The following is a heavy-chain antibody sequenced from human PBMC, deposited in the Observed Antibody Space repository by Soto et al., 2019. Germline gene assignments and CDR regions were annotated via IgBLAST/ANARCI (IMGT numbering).Heavy chain of an antibody. Sequence: QITLKESGPTLVKPTQTLTLTCTLSGLSLTTTGVGVGWIPQPPGKALEWLALIYWDDDERLSPSLKSRLTITKDTSKNQVVLTLTNMDPVDTGTYYCAHSTLLRWGQGTPVTVSS. V-gene: IGHV2-5*02. CDR2: IYWDDDE. CDR3: AHSTLLR. J-gene: IGHJ4*02. D-gene: IGHD2-15*01. CDR1: GLSLTTTGVG.